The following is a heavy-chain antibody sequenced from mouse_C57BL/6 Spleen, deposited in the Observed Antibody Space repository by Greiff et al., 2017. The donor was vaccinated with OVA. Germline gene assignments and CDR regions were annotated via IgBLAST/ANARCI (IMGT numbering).Heavy chain of an antibody. CDR2: INPYNGGT. CDR3: ERGYDGSSYAMDY. CDR1: GYTFTDYY. Sequence: VQLQQSGPVLVKPGASVKMSCKASGYTFTDYYMNWVKQSHGKSLEWIGVINPYNGGTSYNQKFKGKATLTVDTSSSTAYMELNSLTSEDSAVYYCERGYDGSSYAMDYWGQGTSVTVAA. D-gene: IGHD1-1*01. V-gene: IGHV1-19*01. J-gene: IGHJ4*01.